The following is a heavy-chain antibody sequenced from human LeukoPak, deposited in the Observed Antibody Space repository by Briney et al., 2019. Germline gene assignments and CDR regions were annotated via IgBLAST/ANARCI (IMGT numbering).Heavy chain of an antibody. V-gene: IGHV4-4*07. CDR1: GGSISSYD. J-gene: IGHJ4*02. CDR2: IYASGTT. CDR3: ARRSGSSWYHDY. Sequence: PSETLSLTCTVSGGSISSYDWSWIRQPAGKGLEWIGRIYASGTTNYDPSLKSRVTMSVDTSKNQFSLKLSSVTAADTAVYYCARRSGSSWYHDYWGQGTLVTVSS. D-gene: IGHD6-13*01.